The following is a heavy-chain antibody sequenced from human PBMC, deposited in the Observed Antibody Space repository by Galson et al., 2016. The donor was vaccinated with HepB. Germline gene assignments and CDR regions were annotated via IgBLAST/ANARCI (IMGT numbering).Heavy chain of an antibody. V-gene: IGHV3-7*02. D-gene: IGHD2-15*01. J-gene: IGHJ3*02. CDR2: IKQDGSEK. CDR3: ARGTFCSGDSCYSPAFDM. CDR1: GFTFSSYW. Sequence: SLRLSCAASGFTFSSYWMSWVRQAPGKRLECVANIKQDGSEKYYVDSVRGRFTISRDNSKNTLYLQMNTLRAEDTAVYYCARGTFCSGDSCYSPAFDMWGQGTMVTVSS.